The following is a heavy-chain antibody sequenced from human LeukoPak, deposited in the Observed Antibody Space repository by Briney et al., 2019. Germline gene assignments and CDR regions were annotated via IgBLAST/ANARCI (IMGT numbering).Heavy chain of an antibody. J-gene: IGHJ4*02. CDR3: ARISQSSGGFYY. Sequence: SETLSLTCTVSGGSISNSGGFYWSWIRQHPGDGLEWIGFISYRGSTYYNPSLKSRVSTSVDTSRSQFSLRLTSVTDEDTAVYYCARISQSSGGFYYWGQGTLVTVSS. V-gene: IGHV4-31*02. D-gene: IGHD2-15*01. CDR1: GGSISNSGGFY. CDR2: ISYRGST.